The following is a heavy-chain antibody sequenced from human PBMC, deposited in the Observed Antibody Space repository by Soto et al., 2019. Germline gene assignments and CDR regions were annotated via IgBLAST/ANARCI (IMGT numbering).Heavy chain of an antibody. Sequence: GGSLRLSCAASGFTLFTAWMNWVRQAPGKGLEWVGHIKNDGTTDYIAPVKGRFTISRDDSRNMVYLQMSRLKTEDTAVYYCAADTPGFGQGEFEYWGQGAQVTVSS. CDR1: GFTLFTAW. CDR2: IKNDGTT. D-gene: IGHD2-15*01. J-gene: IGHJ4*02. CDR3: AADTPGFGQGEFEY. V-gene: IGHV3-15*01.